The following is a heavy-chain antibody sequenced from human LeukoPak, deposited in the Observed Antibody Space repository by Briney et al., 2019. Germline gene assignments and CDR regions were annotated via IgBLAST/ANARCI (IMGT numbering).Heavy chain of an antibody. CDR1: GFTFSSYT. D-gene: IGHD6-13*01. V-gene: IGHV3-21*01. Sequence: GGSLRLSCAASGFTFSSYTMNWVRQAQGKGLEWASPISSSSSYIYYADSVKGRFTISRDNAKNSLYLQMNSLRAEDTAVYYCARGRRRIAAPGATPPAPYFDFWGQGTLVTVSS. CDR3: ARGRRRIAAPGATPPAPYFDF. CDR2: ISSSSSYI. J-gene: IGHJ4*02.